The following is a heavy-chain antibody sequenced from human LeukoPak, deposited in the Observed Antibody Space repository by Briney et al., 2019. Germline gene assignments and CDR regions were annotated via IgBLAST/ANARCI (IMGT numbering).Heavy chain of an antibody. V-gene: IGHV3-11*01. CDR2: ISSSGSTI. CDR1: GFTFSDYY. D-gene: IGHD4-11*01. CDR3: ARSDDYSDYRSRFDP. Sequence: GGSLRLSCAASGFTFSDYYMSWIRQAPGKGLEWVSYISSSGSTIYYADSVKGRFTISRDNAKNSLYLQMNSLRAEDTAVYYCARSDDYSDYRSRFDPWGQGTLVTVSS. J-gene: IGHJ5*02.